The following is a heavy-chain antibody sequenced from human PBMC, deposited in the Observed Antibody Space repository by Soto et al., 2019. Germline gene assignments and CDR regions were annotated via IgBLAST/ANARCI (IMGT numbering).Heavy chain of an antibody. Sequence: ASVKVSCKASGGAFSGHAISWLRQAPGQGLEWMGGIIPFFKGTNYAQKFQGRVTITADDSTSTAYMDLYSLRSEDTAVYYCARDVPLNYYDGTFSYYALDVWGQGTAVTVSS. J-gene: IGHJ6*02. CDR3: ARDVPLNYYDGTFSYYALDV. D-gene: IGHD3-16*01. V-gene: IGHV1-69*13. CDR1: GGAFSGHA. CDR2: IIPFFKGT.